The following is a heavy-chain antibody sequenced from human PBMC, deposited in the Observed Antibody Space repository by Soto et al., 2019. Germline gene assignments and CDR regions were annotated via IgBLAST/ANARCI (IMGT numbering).Heavy chain of an antibody. CDR2: IYSGGST. Sequence: PGGSLRLSCAASGFTVSSNYMSWVRQAPGKGLEWVSVIYSGGSTYYADSVKGRFTISRDNSKNTLYLQMNSLRAEDTAVYYCARGPRPTEIYDFWSGYYLSFDYWGQGT. D-gene: IGHD3-3*01. CDR1: GFTVSSNY. J-gene: IGHJ4*02. CDR3: ARGPRPTEIYDFWSGYYLSFDY. V-gene: IGHV3-66*01.